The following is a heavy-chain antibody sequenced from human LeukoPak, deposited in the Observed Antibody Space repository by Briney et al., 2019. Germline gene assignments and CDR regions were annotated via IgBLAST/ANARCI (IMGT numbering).Heavy chain of an antibody. V-gene: IGHV3-11*01. Sequence: PGGSLRLSCAASGFTFSDYYMSWIRQAPGKGLEWVSYISSSGSTIYYADSVKGRLTISRDNAKNSLYMQMNSLRAEDTAVYYCARGWGAAEVRFDYWGQGTLVTVSS. J-gene: IGHJ4*02. CDR1: GFTFSDYY. CDR2: ISSSGSTI. D-gene: IGHD6-13*01. CDR3: ARGWGAAEVRFDY.